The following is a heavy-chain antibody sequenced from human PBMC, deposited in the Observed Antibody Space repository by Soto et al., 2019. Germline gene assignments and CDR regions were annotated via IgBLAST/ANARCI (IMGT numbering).Heavy chain of an antibody. CDR3: ANPGLGTGRYFFHD. Sequence: EVQLLDSGGGLVQPGGSLRLSCVASGFTSSSCAMRWVRQAPGKGLEWVSGISASGGSTYYADSVKGRFTISRDNSKNTLYLQMHSLSAEDTAVYYCANPGLGTGRYFFHDWGQGTLVTVSS. CDR2: ISASGGST. J-gene: IGHJ4*02. D-gene: IGHD2-8*02. V-gene: IGHV3-23*01. CDR1: GFTSSSCA.